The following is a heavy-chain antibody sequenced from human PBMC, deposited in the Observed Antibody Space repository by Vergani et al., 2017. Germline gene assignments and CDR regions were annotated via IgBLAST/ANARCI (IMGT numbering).Heavy chain of an antibody. D-gene: IGHD3-9*01. CDR2: IYSSGST. CDR1: GGSISSYY. J-gene: IGHJ6*03. V-gene: IGHV4-59*01. Sequence: QVQLQESGPGLVKPSEILSLTCTVSGGSISSYYWTWIRQPPGKGLEWIGYIYSSGSTKYNPSLKSRVTISVDTSKNQFSLKLSSVTAADTAVYYCARARGAFDILTGYYRYYMDVWGKGTTVTVFS. CDR3: ARARGAFDILTGYYRYYMDV.